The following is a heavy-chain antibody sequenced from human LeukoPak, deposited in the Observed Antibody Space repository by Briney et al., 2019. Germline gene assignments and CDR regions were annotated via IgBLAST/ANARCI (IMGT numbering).Heavy chain of an antibody. Sequence: GGSLRLSCAASGCTFSSYAMSWVRQAPGKGLEWVSAISGSGGSTYYADSVKGRFTISRDNSKNTLYLQMNSLRAEDTAVYYCAKDLYEYSGYDSWYFDYWGQGTLVTVSS. V-gene: IGHV3-23*01. CDR1: GCTFSSYA. CDR2: ISGSGGST. J-gene: IGHJ4*02. CDR3: AKDLYEYSGYDSWYFDY. D-gene: IGHD5-12*01.